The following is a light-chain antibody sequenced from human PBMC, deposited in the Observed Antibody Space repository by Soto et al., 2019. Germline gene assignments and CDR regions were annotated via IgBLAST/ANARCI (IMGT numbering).Light chain of an antibody. CDR2: EVS. CDR3: SSYTARSTLV. J-gene: IGLJ2*01. CDR1: SSDVGASNY. V-gene: IGLV2-14*01. Sequence: QSALTQPASVSGSPGQSITISCTGSSSDVGASNYVYWYQQHPGRAPKLIIFEVSDRPSGVSNRFSGSKSGNTASLTISGLQAVDEADYYCSSYTARSTLVFGGGTKLTDL.